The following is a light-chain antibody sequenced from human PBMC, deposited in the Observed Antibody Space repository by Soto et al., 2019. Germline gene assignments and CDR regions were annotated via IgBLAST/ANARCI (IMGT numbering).Light chain of an antibody. V-gene: IGKV3-20*01. J-gene: IGKJ2*01. CDR3: HHGDI. CDR1: QSVDSRY. Sequence: LTQSPGTLSLTPGERATLSCRASQSVDSRYLAWYQQKPGQAPRLLIFGTSSRATGIPDRFSGSGSGTDFTLTISRLEPEDFAVYHCHHGDIFGQGTKLEIK. CDR2: GTS.